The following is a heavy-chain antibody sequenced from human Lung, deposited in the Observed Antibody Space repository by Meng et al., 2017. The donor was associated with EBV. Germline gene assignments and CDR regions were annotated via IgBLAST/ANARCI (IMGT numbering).Heavy chain of an antibody. Sequence: QVQLVQSGAELEKPGASVKVSCKASGYTFTRHAINWVRQAPGQGLEWMGWMNTKTGNPTYAQGFTGRFVFSLDTSVSTAYLQISSLKAEDTAMYYCARDDNGAPDYWGQGTLVTVSS. CDR1: GYTFTRHA. J-gene: IGHJ4*02. D-gene: IGHD1-14*01. CDR2: MNTKTGNP. V-gene: IGHV7-4-1*02. CDR3: ARDDNGAPDY.